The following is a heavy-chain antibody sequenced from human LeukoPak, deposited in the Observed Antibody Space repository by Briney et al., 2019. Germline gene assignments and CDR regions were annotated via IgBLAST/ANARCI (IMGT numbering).Heavy chain of an antibody. D-gene: IGHD3-10*01. Sequence: PGGSLRLSCTVSGFTFSSHWMTWVRQVPGKGLEWVANIKEDGSEIYYVDAVKGRFSISRDNAKTSLYLQMNNLSVADTAVYYCVTDQTGRHPYFFDYWGQGTLVTVSS. J-gene: IGHJ4*02. V-gene: IGHV3-7*01. CDR2: IKEDGSEI. CDR3: VTDQTGRHPYFFDY. CDR1: GFTFSSHW.